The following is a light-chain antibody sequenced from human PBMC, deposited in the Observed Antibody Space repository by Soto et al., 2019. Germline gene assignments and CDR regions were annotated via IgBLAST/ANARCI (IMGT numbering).Light chain of an antibody. CDR2: GAS. CDR1: QSVSRN. CDR3: QQRYNWPLT. J-gene: IGKJ4*01. Sequence: EIVLTQSPATLSVSPGERATLSCRASQSVSRNLAWYQQKPGQAPRLLIYGASNGAAGIPARFSGTGSGTDFTLTISSLEPDDFAVYYCQQRYNWPLTFGGGTKVDIK. V-gene: IGKV3-11*01.